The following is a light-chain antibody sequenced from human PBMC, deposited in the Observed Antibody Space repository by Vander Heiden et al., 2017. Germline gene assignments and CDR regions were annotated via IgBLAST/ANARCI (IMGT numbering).Light chain of an antibody. V-gene: IGKV2-28*01. J-gene: IGKJ5*01. CDR1: QSLLHSNGYNY. CDR3: RQALPTPIT. CDR2: LGS. Sequence: DIVMTQSPLSLPVTPGEPASISCRSSQSLLHSNGYNYLDWYLQSPRQSPRRLIGLGSNPTSRRPDRSSSSASAADSTRKSSRVEAEDVGVDYCRQALPTPITCGQGTRLEIK.